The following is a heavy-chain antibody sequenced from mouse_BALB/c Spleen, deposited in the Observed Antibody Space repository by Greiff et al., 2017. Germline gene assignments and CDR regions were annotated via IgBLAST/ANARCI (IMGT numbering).Heavy chain of an antibody. Sequence: EVKLVESGPGLVKPSQSLSLTCTVTGYSITSDYAWNWIRQFPGNKLEWMGYISYSGSTSYNPSLKSRISITQDTSKNQFFLQLNSVTTEDTATYYCANMITRYFDVWGAGTTVTVSS. CDR1: GYSITSDYA. CDR2: ISYSGST. J-gene: IGHJ1*01. V-gene: IGHV3-2*02. CDR3: ANMITRYFDV. D-gene: IGHD2-4*01.